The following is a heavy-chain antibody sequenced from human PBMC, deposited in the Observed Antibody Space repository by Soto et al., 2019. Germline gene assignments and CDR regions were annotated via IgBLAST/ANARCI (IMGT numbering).Heavy chain of an antibody. V-gene: IGHV3-23*01. D-gene: IGHD3-16*01. Sequence: EVQLLESGGGLVQPGGSLRLSCAASGFTFSSYAMSWVRQAQGKGLACVSAIRGSGGSTYYADSVKGRFTISRDKSTNTLSRQMNSMRAEETVVYYWAKGRLYYYYGTYVSGQGTTVTVS. CDR2: IRGSGGST. CDR3: AKGRLYYYYGTYV. J-gene: IGHJ6*02. CDR1: GFTFSSYA.